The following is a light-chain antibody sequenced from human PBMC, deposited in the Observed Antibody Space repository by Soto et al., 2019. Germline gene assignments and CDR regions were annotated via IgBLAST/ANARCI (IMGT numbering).Light chain of an antibody. Sequence: QPVLTQPPSVSGAPGQRVTISCTGSSSNIGAGYDVHWYQQVPGTAPKLLIYGDNNRPSGVPDRFSGSKSGTSASLAITGLQAEDEADYYCQSYDSSLSSYVFGTGTKLTVL. CDR2: GDN. V-gene: IGLV1-40*01. J-gene: IGLJ1*01. CDR3: QSYDSSLSSYV. CDR1: SSNIGAGYD.